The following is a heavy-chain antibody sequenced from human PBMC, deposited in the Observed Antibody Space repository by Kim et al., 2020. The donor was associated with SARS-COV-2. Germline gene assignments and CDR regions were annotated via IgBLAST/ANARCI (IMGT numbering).Heavy chain of an antibody. V-gene: IGHV4-59*01. J-gene: IGHJ5*02. CDR1: GGSISSYY. CDR2: IYYSGST. Sequence: SETLSLTCTVSGGSISSYYWSWIRQPPGKGLEWIGYIYYSGSTNYNPSLKSRVTISVDTSKNQFSLKLSSVTAADTAVYYCARDSYDILTGYYHSYNWFDPWGQGTLVTVSS. CDR3: ARDSYDILTGYYHSYNWFDP. D-gene: IGHD3-9*01.